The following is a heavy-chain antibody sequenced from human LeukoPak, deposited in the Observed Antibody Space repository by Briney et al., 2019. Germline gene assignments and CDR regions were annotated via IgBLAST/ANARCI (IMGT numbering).Heavy chain of an antibody. D-gene: IGHD6-19*01. CDR1: GGSFSGYY. CDR2: IYYSGST. V-gene: IGHV4-39*01. CDR3: ARQEWLEQWFDP. J-gene: IGHJ5*02. Sequence: SETLSLTCAVYGGSFSGYYWGWIRQPPGKGLEWIGSIYYSGSTYYNPSLKSRVTISVDTSKNQFSLKLSSVTAADTAVYYCARQEWLEQWFDPWGQGTLVTVSS.